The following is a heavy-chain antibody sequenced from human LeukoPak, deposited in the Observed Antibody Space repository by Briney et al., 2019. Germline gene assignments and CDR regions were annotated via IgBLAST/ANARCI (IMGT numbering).Heavy chain of an antibody. D-gene: IGHD3-22*01. CDR2: IYYSGST. Sequence: PSETLSLTCTVSGGSISSYYWSWIRQPPGKGLEWIGHIYYSGSTNYNPSLKSRVTISEDTSKNQFSLKLSYVTAADTAVYYCARQEYYYDSSGPWGDAFDIWGQGTMVTVSS. V-gene: IGHV4-59*08. CDR1: GGSISSYY. J-gene: IGHJ3*02. CDR3: ARQEYYYDSSGPWGDAFDI.